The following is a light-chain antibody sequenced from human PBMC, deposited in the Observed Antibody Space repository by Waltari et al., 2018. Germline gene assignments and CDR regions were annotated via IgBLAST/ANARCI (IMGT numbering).Light chain of an antibody. CDR2: AAS. J-gene: IGKJ1*01. Sequence: DIQMTQSPSSLSASVGDRVTITCRASQSISTYLNWYQEKPEKAPQLLIYAASRLQSGVPSRFSGSGSGTDFTLTISSLQPEDFATYYCQQTYISPQTFGQGTKVEIK. CDR3: QQTYISPQT. CDR1: QSISTY. V-gene: IGKV1-39*01.